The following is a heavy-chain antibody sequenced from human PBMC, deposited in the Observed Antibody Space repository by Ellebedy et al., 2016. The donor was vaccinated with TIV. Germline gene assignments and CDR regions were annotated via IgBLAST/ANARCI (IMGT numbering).Heavy chain of an antibody. D-gene: IGHD3-3*01. CDR3: ARLDTQYYDFWSGYSEGWYFDL. V-gene: IGHV5-51*01. CDR1: GNTFFNYW. Sequence: GESLKISCEVSGNTFFNYWIGWVRQMPGKGLEWMGIIYPADSDVRYSPSFQGQVTISADKSISTAYLQWSSLKASDTAMYYCARLDTQYYDFWSGYSEGWYFDLWGRGTLVTVSS. J-gene: IGHJ2*01. CDR2: IYPADSDV.